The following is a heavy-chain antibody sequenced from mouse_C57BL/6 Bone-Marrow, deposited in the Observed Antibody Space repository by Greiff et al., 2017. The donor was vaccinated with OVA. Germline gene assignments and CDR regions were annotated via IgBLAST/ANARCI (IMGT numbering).Heavy chain of an antibody. J-gene: IGHJ2*01. CDR1: GYTFTSYG. D-gene: IGHD1-1*01. Sequence: VQLQQSGAELARPGASVKLSCKASGYTFTSYGISWVKQRTGQGLEWIGEIYPRSGNPYYNEKFKGKATLTADKSSSTAYMELRSLTSEDSAVYFCAREGVILTTVVAKDNWGQGTTLTVSS. CDR2: IYPRSGNP. CDR3: AREGVILTTVVAKDN. V-gene: IGHV1-81*01.